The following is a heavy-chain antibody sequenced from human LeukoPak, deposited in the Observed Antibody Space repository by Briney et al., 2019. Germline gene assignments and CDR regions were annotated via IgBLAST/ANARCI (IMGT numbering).Heavy chain of an antibody. CDR3: ARAPIWSGFRGWFDP. J-gene: IGHJ5*02. V-gene: IGHV4-39*07. CDR1: GASISSGGYY. D-gene: IGHD3-3*01. CDR2: IYYSAT. Sequence: SETQSLTCTVSGASISSGGYYWDWIRQPPGKGLEWMGSIYYSATYYNPSLKSRVTISVDTSKNQFSLKLTSVTAADTAVYYCARAPIWSGFRGWFDPWGQGTLVTVSS.